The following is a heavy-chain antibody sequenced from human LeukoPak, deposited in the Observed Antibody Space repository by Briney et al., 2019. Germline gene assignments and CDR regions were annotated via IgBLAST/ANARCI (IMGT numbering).Heavy chain of an antibody. CDR3: ARETYSSRLFDY. Sequence: GGSLRLSCAASGFTFSSYALHWVRQAPGKGLEWVAVISYDGSNKYYADSVKGRFTISRDNAKNSLYLQMNSLRAEDTAVYYCARETYSSRLFDYWGQGTLVTVSS. CDR2: ISYDGSNK. J-gene: IGHJ4*02. V-gene: IGHV3-30-3*01. CDR1: GFTFSSYA. D-gene: IGHD6-19*01.